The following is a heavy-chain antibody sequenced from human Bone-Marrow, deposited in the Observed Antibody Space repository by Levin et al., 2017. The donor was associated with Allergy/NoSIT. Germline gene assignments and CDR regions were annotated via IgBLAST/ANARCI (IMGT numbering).Heavy chain of an antibody. CDR3: ARLADYVWGSYRTDFDY. J-gene: IGHJ4*02. V-gene: IGHV4-39*01. D-gene: IGHD3-16*02. Sequence: SETLSLTCTVSGASVSSSRHYWGWVRQVPGKGLQWIATVYYSGSTDYNPSLKSRVATSLDTSKNQFSLRLTSVTAADTAVYYCARLADYVWGSYRTDFDYWGQGTLVTVSS. CDR2: VYYSGST. CDR1: GASVSSSRHY.